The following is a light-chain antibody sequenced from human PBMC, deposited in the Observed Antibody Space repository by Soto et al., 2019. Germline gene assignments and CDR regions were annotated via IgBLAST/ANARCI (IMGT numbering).Light chain of an antibody. CDR1: NIGIKS. V-gene: IGLV3-21*02. CDR2: DDN. J-gene: IGLJ3*02. CDR3: QVWDSSNDVV. Sequence: SYELAQPPSVSVAPGQTARIPCGGANIGIKSVHWYQQKPGQAPVLVVYDDNDRPSGIPERLSGSNSGNTATLTITRVEAGDEADYFCQVWDSSNDVVFGGGTKLTVL.